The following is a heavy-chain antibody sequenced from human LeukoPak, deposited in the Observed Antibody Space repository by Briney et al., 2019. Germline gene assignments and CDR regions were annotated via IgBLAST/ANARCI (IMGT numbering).Heavy chain of an antibody. CDR2: INYSGSA. CDR3: ARHNYDDYVFDI. Sequence: SEALSLTCTVSGGSLSSYYFSWIRQSPGKGLEWIAYINYSGSASYNPSLRSRVTMSVDTSKQFSLSLSSVTAADTAVYYCARHNYDDYVFDIWGQGTKVTVSS. V-gene: IGHV4-59*08. CDR1: GGSLSSYY. D-gene: IGHD4-17*01. J-gene: IGHJ3*02.